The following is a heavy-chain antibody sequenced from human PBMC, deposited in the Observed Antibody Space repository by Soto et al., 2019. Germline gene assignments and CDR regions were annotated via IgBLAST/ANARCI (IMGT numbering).Heavy chain of an antibody. CDR1: GYSLTSYW. Sequence: PXESVKICCKGSGYSLTSYWIGWVRQIPGKGLEWMGIIYPGDSDTRYSPSFQGQVTISADKSISTAYLQWSSLKASDTAMYYCARPLVGDLYGMDVWGQGTTVTVSS. J-gene: IGHJ6*02. V-gene: IGHV5-51*01. CDR2: IYPGDSDT. CDR3: ARPLVGDLYGMDV. D-gene: IGHD1-26*01.